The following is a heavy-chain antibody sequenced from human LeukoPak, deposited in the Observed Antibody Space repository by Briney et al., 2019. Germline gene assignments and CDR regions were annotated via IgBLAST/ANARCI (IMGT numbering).Heavy chain of an antibody. CDR3: ARDLGDRYFDY. CDR1: GGSISSYY. CDR2: ISYSGST. J-gene: IGHJ4*02. Sequence: SETLSLTCTVSGGSISSYYCSWIRQPPGKRLEWIGYISYSGSTSYNPSLKSRVTISVDTSKNQFSLKLSSMTAADTAVYYCARDLGDRYFDYWGQGTLVTVSS. V-gene: IGHV4-59*01. D-gene: IGHD3-16*01.